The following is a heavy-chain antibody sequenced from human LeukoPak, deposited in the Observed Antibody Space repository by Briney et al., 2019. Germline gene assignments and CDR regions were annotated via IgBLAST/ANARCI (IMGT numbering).Heavy chain of an antibody. V-gene: IGHV4-34*01. CDR2: INHSGST. J-gene: IGHJ4*02. CDR1: GRSFRDYY. CDR3: AIVQDFDASGYYFGY. D-gene: IGHD3-22*01. Sequence: AETLTLTCAVCGRSFRDYYWSWIRQPPGKGLEWVRDINHSGSTNFNPALKSRVTITVETTTNQYFLRLSSVTAADTASYYCAIVQDFDASGYYFGYWGEGTLVTVSS.